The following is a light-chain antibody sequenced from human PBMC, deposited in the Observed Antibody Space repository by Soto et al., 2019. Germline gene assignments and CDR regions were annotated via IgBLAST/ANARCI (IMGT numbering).Light chain of an antibody. J-gene: IGLJ2*01. V-gene: IGLV2-14*01. CDR3: SSYTISRDVV. CDR1: SSDVGGYNY. Sequence: QSVLTQPASVSGSPGQSITISCTGTSSDVGGYNYVSWYQQHPGKAPKLMIYDVSNRPSGVSNRFSGSKSGNTASLAISGLQAEDEADYYCSSYTISRDVVFGGGTKLTVL. CDR2: DVS.